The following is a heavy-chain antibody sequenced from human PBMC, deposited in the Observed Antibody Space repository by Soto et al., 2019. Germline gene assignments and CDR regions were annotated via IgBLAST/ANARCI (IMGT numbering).Heavy chain of an antibody. D-gene: IGHD2-15*01. V-gene: IGHV4-30-4*01. CDR3: ARGRYCLTGRCFPNWFDS. J-gene: IGHJ5*01. Sequence: SETLSLTCSVSGDSISTVDYFWAWIRQPPGQALEYIGYIYKSATTYYNPSFEGRVAISLDTSKSHFSLSVTSVTAADTAVYFCARGRYCLTGRCFPNWFDSWGQGTLVTVSS. CDR2: IYKSATT. CDR1: GDSISTVDYF.